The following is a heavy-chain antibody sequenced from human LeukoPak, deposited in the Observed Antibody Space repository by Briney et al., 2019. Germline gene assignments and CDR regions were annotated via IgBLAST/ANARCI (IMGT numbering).Heavy chain of an antibody. D-gene: IGHD3-16*02. CDR2: IYYSGST. CDR3: ARSDRGVWGSYRPGI. Sequence: SETLSLTCTVSGGSISSSSYYWGWIRQPPGKGLEWIGSIYYSGSTYYNPSLKSRVTISVDTSKNQFSLKLSSVTAADTAVYYCARSDRGVWGSYRPGIWGQGTMVTVSS. J-gene: IGHJ3*02. CDR1: GGSISSSSYY. V-gene: IGHV4-39*01.